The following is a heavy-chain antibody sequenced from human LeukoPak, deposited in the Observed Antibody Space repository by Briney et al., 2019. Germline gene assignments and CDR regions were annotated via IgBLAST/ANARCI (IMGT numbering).Heavy chain of an antibody. CDR3: ASGRYCSSTSCYLIYYYMDV. V-gene: IGHV4-39*07. J-gene: IGHJ6*03. Sequence: SETLSLTCTVSGGSISSSSYYWGWIRQPPGKGLEWIGSIYYSGSTYYNPSLKSRVTISVDTSKNQFSLKLSSVTAADTAVYYCASGRYCSSTSCYLIYYYMDVWGKGTTVTVSS. D-gene: IGHD2-2*01. CDR1: GGSISSSSYY. CDR2: IYYSGST.